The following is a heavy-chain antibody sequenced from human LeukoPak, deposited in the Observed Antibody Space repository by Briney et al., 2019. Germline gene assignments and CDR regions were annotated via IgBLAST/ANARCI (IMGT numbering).Heavy chain of an antibody. J-gene: IGHJ3*02. CDR2: ISAYNGNT. CDR1: GYTFTSYG. V-gene: IGHV1-18*01. D-gene: IGHD3-22*01. Sequence: ASVKVSCKASGYTFTSYGISWVRQAPGQGLEWMGWISAYNGNTNYAQKLQGRVTMTTDTSTSTAYMELRSLRSDDTAVYYCARQGYYYDSSGYYYRDAFDIWGQGTMATVSS. CDR3: ARQGYYYDSSGYYYRDAFDI.